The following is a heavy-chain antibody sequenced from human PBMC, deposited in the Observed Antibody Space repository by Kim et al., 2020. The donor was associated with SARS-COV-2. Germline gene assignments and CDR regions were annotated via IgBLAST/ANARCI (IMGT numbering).Heavy chain of an antibody. CDR3: TTDPEQKGYSSSWYLPYNWFDP. Sequence: GGSLRLSCAASGFTFSNAWMSWVRQAPGKGLEWVGRIKSKTDGGTTDYAAPVKGRFTISRDDSKNTLYLQMNSLKTEDTAVYYCTTDPEQKGYSSSWYLPYNWFDPWGQGTLVTVSS. J-gene: IGHJ5*02. CDR1: GFTFSNAW. V-gene: IGHV3-15*01. CDR2: IKSKTDGGTT. D-gene: IGHD6-13*01.